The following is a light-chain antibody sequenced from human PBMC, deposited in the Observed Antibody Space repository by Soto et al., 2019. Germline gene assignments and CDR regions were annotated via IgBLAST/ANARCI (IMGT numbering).Light chain of an antibody. CDR1: ESVSSIY. CDR2: GAS. Sequence: ENVLTQSPGTLSLSPGERATLSCRASESVSSIYVAWYQQKPGQAPTLLIYGASTRATGIPDRFSGSGSGTDFTLTIERLEPEDFAVYYCQQYGDSLSITFGQGTRREIK. J-gene: IGKJ5*01. CDR3: QQYGDSLSIT. V-gene: IGKV3-20*01.